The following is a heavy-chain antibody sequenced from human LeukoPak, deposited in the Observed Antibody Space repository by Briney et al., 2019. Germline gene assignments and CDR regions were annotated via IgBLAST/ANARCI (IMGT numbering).Heavy chain of an antibody. J-gene: IGHJ5*02. D-gene: IGHD6-19*01. Sequence: SETLSLTCTVSGGSISSGDYYWSWIRQPPGKGLEWIGYNYYSGSTYYNPSLKSRVTISVDTSKNQFSLKLSSVTAADTAVYYCARVPFSSGWYDGWFDPWGQGTLVTVSS. CDR3: ARVPFSSGWYDGWFDP. CDR2: NYYSGST. V-gene: IGHV4-30-4*02. CDR1: GGSISSGDYY.